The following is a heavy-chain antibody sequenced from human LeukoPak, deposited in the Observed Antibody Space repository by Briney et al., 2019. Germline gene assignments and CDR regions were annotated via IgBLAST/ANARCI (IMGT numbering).Heavy chain of an antibody. CDR2: LSAYNGNT. V-gene: IGHV1-18*01. J-gene: IGHJ6*02. Sequence: ASVKVSYQASGYTFTSYGISWVRQAPGQGLEWMGWLSAYNGNTNYAQELQGRVTMTTDTSTSTAYMELRSLRSDDTAVYYCAVNFWSGYYPYYYGMDVWGQGTTVTVSS. D-gene: IGHD3-3*01. CDR1: GYTFTSYG. CDR3: AVNFWSGYYPYYYGMDV.